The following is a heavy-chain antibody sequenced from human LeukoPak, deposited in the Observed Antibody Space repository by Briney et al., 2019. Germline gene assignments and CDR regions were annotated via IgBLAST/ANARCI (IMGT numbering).Heavy chain of an antibody. CDR1: GFTVSTNY. CDR3: ARNKRYCSSGSCWGVQFGP. D-gene: IGHD2-15*01. CDR2: IYRSGDT. V-gene: IGHV3-66*01. Sequence: GGSLRLSCAASGFTVSTNYMSWVRQAPGKGPEWISIIYRSGDTYYADSVKGRFTISRDNSKNTLYLQMNRLRVEDTAVYYCARNKRYCSSGSCWGVQFGPWGQGTLVTVSS. J-gene: IGHJ5*02.